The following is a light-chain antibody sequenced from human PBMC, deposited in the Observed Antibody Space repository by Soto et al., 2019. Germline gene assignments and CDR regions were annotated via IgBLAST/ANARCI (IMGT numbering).Light chain of an antibody. CDR2: LNSDGSH. CDR1: SGHSTYS. J-gene: IGLJ2*01. Sequence: QSVLTQSPSASASLGASVKLTCTLSSGHSTYSIAWHQQQPEKGPRYLMKLNSDGSHNKGDEIPDRFSGSSSGAERYLTISSLQSEDEADYYCQTWGPGVVFGGGTKLTVL. CDR3: QTWGPGVV. V-gene: IGLV4-69*01.